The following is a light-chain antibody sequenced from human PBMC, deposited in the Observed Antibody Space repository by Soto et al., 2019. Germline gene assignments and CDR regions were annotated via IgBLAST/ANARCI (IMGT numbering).Light chain of an antibody. CDR3: QQCNNWPRT. V-gene: IGKV3-11*01. CDR2: DAS. Sequence: IFSTQSPATLSLTPWETDTLCCRASQSVNNSLAWYQQKPGQAPRLLIYDASHRATGIPARFSGSGSGTEFTLTISSLQSEDFAVYYCQQCNNWPRTFAQAAKVDI. CDR1: QSVNNS. J-gene: IGKJ1*01.